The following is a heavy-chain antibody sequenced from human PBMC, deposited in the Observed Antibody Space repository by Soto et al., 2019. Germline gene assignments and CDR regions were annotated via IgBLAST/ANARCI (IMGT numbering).Heavy chain of an antibody. CDR2: TSYDGSDK. V-gene: IGHV3-30*19. CDR1: GFTFRSYV. J-gene: IGHJ1*01. CDR3: ARWGTTGGLDV. Sequence: QVQLVESGGGVVQPGTSLRVSCVGSGFTFRSYVIHWVRQAPGKGLEWVALTSYDGSDKYYDDSVRGRFTISRGNSRITLDLQMDSLSLEDTALYYCARWGTTGGLDVWGQGTLVSVSS. D-gene: IGHD3-16*01.